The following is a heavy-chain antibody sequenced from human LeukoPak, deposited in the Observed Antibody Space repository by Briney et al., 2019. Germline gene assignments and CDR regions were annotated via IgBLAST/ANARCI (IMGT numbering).Heavy chain of an antibody. CDR1: GFTFSNYG. V-gene: IGHV3-23*01. CDR2: IGKSGGIR. D-gene: IGHD6-13*01. Sequence: GGSLRLSCAASGFTFSNYGMSWVRQAPGKGLEWVSTIGKSGGIRYHADSVKGRLTISRDNSKNTLYLQMNSLRAEDTAVYYCARSFSSRFSSPRRPYYFDYWGQGTLVTVSS. CDR3: ARSFSSRFSSPRRPYYFDY. J-gene: IGHJ4*02.